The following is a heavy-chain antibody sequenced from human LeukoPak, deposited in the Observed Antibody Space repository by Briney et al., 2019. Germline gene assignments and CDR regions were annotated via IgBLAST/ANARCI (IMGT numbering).Heavy chain of an antibody. D-gene: IGHD3-22*01. CDR1: GFTFDDYA. J-gene: IGHJ4*02. Sequence: GRSLRLSCAASGFTFDDYAMHWVRQGPGKGLEWVSGISWDSYGVGYADSVKGRFIISRDNAKNSLYLQMNSLRPEDTALYYCAKDITAYYDSSGASDYWGQGTLVTVSS. CDR3: AKDITAYYDSSGASDY. CDR2: ISWDSYGV. V-gene: IGHV3-9*01.